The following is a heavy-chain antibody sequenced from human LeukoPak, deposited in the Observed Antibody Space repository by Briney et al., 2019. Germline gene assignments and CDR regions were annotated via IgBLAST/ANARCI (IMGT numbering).Heavy chain of an antibody. Sequence: SETLSLTCTVSGASISSYYWSWIRQPAGKGLEWIGRIYTNGSTNYNPSLKSRVTMSVDTSKNQFSLKLSSVTAADTAVYYCARVVHYDSSGYYPLDWGQGTLVTVSS. CDR1: GASISSYY. V-gene: IGHV4-4*07. J-gene: IGHJ4*02. CDR2: IYTNGST. CDR3: ARVVHYDSSGYYPLD. D-gene: IGHD3-22*01.